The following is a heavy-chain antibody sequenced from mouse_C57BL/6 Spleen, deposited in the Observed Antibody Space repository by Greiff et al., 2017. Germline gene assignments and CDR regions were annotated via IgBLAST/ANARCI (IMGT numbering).Heavy chain of an antibody. CDR3: TRQAYYGSSSYAMDY. J-gene: IGHJ4*01. D-gene: IGHD1-1*01. Sequence: EVQGVESGGDLVKPGGSLKLSCAASGFTFSSYGMSWVRQTPDKRLEWVATISSGGSYTYYPDSVKGRFTISRDNAKNTLYLQMGSLKSADTAMYYCTRQAYYGSSSYAMDYWGQGTSVTVSS. V-gene: IGHV5-6*01. CDR1: GFTFSSYG. CDR2: ISSGGSYT.